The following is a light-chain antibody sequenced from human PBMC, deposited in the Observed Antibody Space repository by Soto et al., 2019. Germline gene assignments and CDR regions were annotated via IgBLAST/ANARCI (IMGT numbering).Light chain of an antibody. V-gene: IGKV1-9*01. Sequence: IQLTQSPSSLSASVGDRVTISCRASQGISSYLAWYQQKPGKAPKLLIYAASTLQSGVPSRFSGSGSATDFTLTITCLQSEDFATYYCQQYYSYPRTFGQGTKVDI. CDR2: AAS. CDR1: QGISSY. CDR3: QQYYSYPRT. J-gene: IGKJ1*01.